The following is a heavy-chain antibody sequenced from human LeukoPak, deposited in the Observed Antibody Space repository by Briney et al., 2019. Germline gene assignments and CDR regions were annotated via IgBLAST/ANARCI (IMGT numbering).Heavy chain of an antibody. CDR2: IYRGGST. CDR3: ARVQTTSVYYYGMDV. V-gene: IGHV3-53*01. CDR1: GFTFSSNH. Sequence: GGSLRLSCAASGFTFSSNHMSWVRQAPGKGLEWVSVIYRGGSTYYADSVKGRSTISRDNSKNTLYLQMNSLRAEDTAVYYCARVQTTSVYYYGMDVWGQGTTVTVSS. J-gene: IGHJ6*02. D-gene: IGHD4-17*01.